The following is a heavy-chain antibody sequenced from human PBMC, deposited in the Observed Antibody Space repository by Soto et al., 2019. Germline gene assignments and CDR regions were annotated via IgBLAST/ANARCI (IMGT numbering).Heavy chain of an antibody. D-gene: IGHD3-16*01. J-gene: IGHJ6*02. V-gene: IGHV1-18*01. CDR2: INAYNGNT. Sequence: QVQLVQSGAEVKNPGASVKVSCKASGYSFTRYGIGWARQAPGQGLEWMGWINAYNGNTNYAQTLQDRHTPTTDTSTTTAYMELRSLRSNDTAIYYCAMVDVYVTPSPQDVWGQGTTVTVSS. CDR1: GYSFTRYG. CDR3: AMVDVYVTPSPQDV.